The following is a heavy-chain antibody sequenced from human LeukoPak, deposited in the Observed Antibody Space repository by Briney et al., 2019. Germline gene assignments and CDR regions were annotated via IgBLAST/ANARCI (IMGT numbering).Heavy chain of an antibody. CDR1: GFTFGDYA. J-gene: IGHJ3*02. CDR3: TRQGFKYYDFWSGSYSPRAFDI. V-gene: IGHV3-49*03. D-gene: IGHD3-3*01. CDR2: FRSKAYGGTT. Sequence: GGSLRLSCTASGFTFGDYAMSWFRQAPGKGLEWVGFFRSKAYGGTTEYAASVKGRFTISRDDSKSIAYLQMNSLKTEDTAVYYCTRQGFKYYDFWSGSYSPRAFDIWGQGTMVTVSS.